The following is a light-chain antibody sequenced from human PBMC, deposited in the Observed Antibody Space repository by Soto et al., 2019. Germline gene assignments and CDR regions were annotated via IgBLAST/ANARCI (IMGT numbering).Light chain of an antibody. J-gene: IGKJ5*01. CDR1: QSLSTY. CDR2: AAT. Sequence: DLQMTQSPSPLSASVGDRVTITCRASQSLSTYLAWYQQKPGKAPRLLIYAATTRARGVPSRFSGTGSGTEFTLTISSLQPDDFATYYCQQYYRSSITFGQGTRLEIK. V-gene: IGKV1-5*01. CDR3: QQYYRSSIT.